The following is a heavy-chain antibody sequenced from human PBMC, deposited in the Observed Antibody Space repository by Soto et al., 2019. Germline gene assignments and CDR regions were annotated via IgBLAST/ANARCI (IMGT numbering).Heavy chain of an antibody. CDR1: GYSFTSYW. J-gene: IGHJ6*02. Sequence: PGESLKISYKGSGYSFTSYWIGWVRQMPGKGLEWMGIIYPGDSDTRYSPSFQGQVTISADKSISTAYLQWNSLKASDTAMYYCARPRSSSRNYYGMDVWGQGTTVTVSS. CDR2: IYPGDSDT. V-gene: IGHV5-51*01. D-gene: IGHD6-13*01. CDR3: ARPRSSSRNYYGMDV.